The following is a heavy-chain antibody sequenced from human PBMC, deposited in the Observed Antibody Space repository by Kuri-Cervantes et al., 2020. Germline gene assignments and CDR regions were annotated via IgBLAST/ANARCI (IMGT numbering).Heavy chain of an antibody. CDR2: IIPIFGTA. CDR1: GATFSSYA. D-gene: IGHD1-1*01. V-gene: IGHV1-69*05. Sequence: SVKVSCQGSGATFSSYAISWVRQAPGQGLEWMGGIIPIFGTANYAQKFQGRVTMTRDTSISTAYMELSRLRSDDTALYYCAKDIGAGNPPYWYFDLWGRGTLVTVSS. CDR3: AKDIGAGNPPYWYFDL. J-gene: IGHJ2*01.